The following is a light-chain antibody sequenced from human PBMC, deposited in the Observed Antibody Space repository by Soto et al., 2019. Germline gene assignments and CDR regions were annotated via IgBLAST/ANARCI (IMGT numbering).Light chain of an antibody. J-gene: IGKJ1*01. CDR2: DAS. CDR3: QQYNSYSPT. Sequence: DIQMTQSPSTLSASVGDRVTITCRASQSISNWLAWYQQKPGKAPNLLIYDASSLESGVPSRFSGSGSGTEFTLTISSLQPDDFGTYYCQQYNSYSPTFGQGTKVEVK. CDR1: QSISNW. V-gene: IGKV1-5*01.